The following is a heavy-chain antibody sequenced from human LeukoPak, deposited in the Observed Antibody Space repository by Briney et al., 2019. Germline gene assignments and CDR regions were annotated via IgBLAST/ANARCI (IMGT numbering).Heavy chain of an antibody. J-gene: IGHJ4*02. CDR1: GFTFSSYA. V-gene: IGHV3-23*01. Sequence: GGSLRLSCAASGFTFSSYAMSWVRQAPGKGLEWVSAISGSGGSTHYADSVKGRFTISRDNSKNTLYLQMNSLRAEDTAVYYCAKDKVANYYDSSGYLDYWGQGTLVTVSS. D-gene: IGHD3-22*01. CDR2: ISGSGGST. CDR3: AKDKVANYYDSSGYLDY.